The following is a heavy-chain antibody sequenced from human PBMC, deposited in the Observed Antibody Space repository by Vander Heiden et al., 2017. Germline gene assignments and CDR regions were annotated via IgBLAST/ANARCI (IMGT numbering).Heavy chain of an antibody. Sequence: VQLVESGGGLVQPGRSLRLSCEASGFTFDDYAMHWVRQAPGKGLEWVSGISWNSHSIGYADSVKGRFTISRDNAKTSLYLQMNSLRADDTALYYCAKDIGYDISGGINSWGQGTLVTVSS. V-gene: IGHV3-9*01. J-gene: IGHJ4*02. CDR1: GFTFDDYA. CDR2: ISWNSHSI. D-gene: IGHD3-22*01. CDR3: AKDIGYDISGGINS.